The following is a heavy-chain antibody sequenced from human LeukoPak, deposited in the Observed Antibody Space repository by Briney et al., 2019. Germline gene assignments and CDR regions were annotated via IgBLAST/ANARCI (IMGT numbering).Heavy chain of an antibody. D-gene: IGHD1-14*01. CDR1: GFTFSNYW. CDR3: VRDQKFLGYNRDSSGPLDY. J-gene: IGHJ4*02. Sequence: GGSLRLSCAASGFTFSNYWVHWVRQAPGQGLVWVSRISIDGSGTKYADSVKGRFTISRDNAKSTLYLQMNSLRAEDTAVYYCVRDQKFLGYNRDSSGPLDYWGQGTLVTVSS. V-gene: IGHV3-74*03. CDR2: ISIDGSGT.